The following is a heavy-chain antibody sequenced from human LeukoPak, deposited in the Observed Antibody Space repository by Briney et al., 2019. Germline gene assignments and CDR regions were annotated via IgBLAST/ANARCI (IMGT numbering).Heavy chain of an antibody. CDR1: GYTFTGYY. CDR2: ISPNSGGT. V-gene: IGHV1-2*02. D-gene: IGHD6-13*01. Sequence: GASVKVSCKASGYTFTGYYMHWVRQAPGQGLEWMGWISPNSGGTNYAQKFQGRVTMTRDTSISTAYMELSRLRSDDTAVYYCARDGSPVRGRYSSSWFDYWGQGTLVTVSS. CDR3: ARDGSPVRGRYSSSWFDY. J-gene: IGHJ4*02.